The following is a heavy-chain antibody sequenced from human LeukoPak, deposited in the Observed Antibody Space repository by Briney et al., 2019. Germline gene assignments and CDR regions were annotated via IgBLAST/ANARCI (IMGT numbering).Heavy chain of an antibody. J-gene: IGHJ4*02. D-gene: IGHD3-10*01. CDR1: GFTFSSYE. Sequence: GGSLRLSCAASGFTFSSYEMNWVRQAPGKGLEWVSYISSGRTIYYADSVKGRFTISRDNSKNTLFLQMNSLRAGDTAVYYCARGTVTMVDYWGQGTLVTVSS. CDR3: ARGTVTMVDY. V-gene: IGHV3-48*03. CDR2: ISSGRTI.